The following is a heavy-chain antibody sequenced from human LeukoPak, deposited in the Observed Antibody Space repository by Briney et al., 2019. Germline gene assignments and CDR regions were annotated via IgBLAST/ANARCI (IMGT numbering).Heavy chain of an antibody. J-gene: IGHJ4*02. D-gene: IGHD6-13*01. Sequence: GGSLRLSCAASGFPFSSYAMRWVRQAPGKGLEWVSAISGSGGSTYYAHSVKGRFTIPRDNSKNTLYLQMNSQRAEDTAVYYCAKEGGIAAAGALDYWGQGTLVTVSS. CDR1: GFPFSSYA. CDR2: ISGSGGST. CDR3: AKEGGIAAAGALDY. V-gene: IGHV3-23*01.